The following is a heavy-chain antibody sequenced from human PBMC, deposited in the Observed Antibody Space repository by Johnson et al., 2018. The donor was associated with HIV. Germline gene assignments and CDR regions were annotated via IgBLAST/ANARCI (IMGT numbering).Heavy chain of an antibody. CDR1: VFTFGDYA. V-gene: IGHV3-49*03. J-gene: IGHJ3*02. D-gene: IGHD3-10*01. CDR2: IRSEAYGGST. CDR3: VRGLLWFGELLEAFDI. Sequence: VQLVESGGDLVQPGRSLSLSCTASVFTFGDYAMSWFRQAPGKGLEWVGFIRSEAYGGSTYYADSVRGRFTISRDNSKNTLYLQMTSLRAEDTAVYYCVRGLLWFGELLEAFDIWGQGTMVTVSS.